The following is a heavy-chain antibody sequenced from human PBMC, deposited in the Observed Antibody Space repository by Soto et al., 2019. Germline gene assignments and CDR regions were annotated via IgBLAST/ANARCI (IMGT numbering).Heavy chain of an antibody. CDR1: GFTFTSSW. CDR2: IKQDGSEV. J-gene: IGHJ5*02. CDR3: AGIQNNWFDP. V-gene: IGHV3-7*01. Sequence: VQLVESGGGLVQPGGSLRLTCTASGFTFTSSWMAWVRQAPGKGLEWVGNIKQDGSEVYYLDSVRGRFTISRDSAWKSLYLQVNSLRAEDTAVYYCAGIQNNWFDPWGQGTLVAVSS.